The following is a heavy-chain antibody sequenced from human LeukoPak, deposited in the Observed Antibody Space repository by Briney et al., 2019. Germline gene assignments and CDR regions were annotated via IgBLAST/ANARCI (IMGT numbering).Heavy chain of an antibody. V-gene: IGHV1-18*01. CDR3: ARGSPPGSYCSGGSCYQDFDY. J-gene: IGHJ4*02. CDR1: GGTFSSYA. CDR2: ISAYNGNT. D-gene: IGHD2-15*01. Sequence: ASVKVSCKASGGTFSSYAISWVRQAPGQGLEWMGWISAYNGNTNYAQKLQGRVTMTTDTSTSTAYMELRSLRSDDTAVYYCARGSPPGSYCSGGSCYQDFDYWGQGTLVTVSS.